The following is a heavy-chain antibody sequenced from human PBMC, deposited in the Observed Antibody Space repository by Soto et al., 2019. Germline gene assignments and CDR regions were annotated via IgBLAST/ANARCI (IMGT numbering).Heavy chain of an antibody. J-gene: IGHJ6*03. D-gene: IGHD2-15*01. Sequence: EVQLVESGGGLVQPGGSLRLSCAASGFTFSNYWMYWVRQAPGKGLEWVSRINSDGSVSSYADSVKGRLTISRDNVKNTLSLQMDSLRAEDTAVYYCARGDCVSGTGHSLAGSFYYYKDFWCKGTTVTVFS. V-gene: IGHV3-74*02. CDR2: INSDGSVS. CDR1: GFTFSNYW. CDR3: ARGDCVSGTGHSLAGSFYYYKDF.